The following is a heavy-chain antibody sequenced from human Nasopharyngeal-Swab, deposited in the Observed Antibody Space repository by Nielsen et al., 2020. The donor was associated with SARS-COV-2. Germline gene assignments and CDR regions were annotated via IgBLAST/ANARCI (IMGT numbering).Heavy chain of an antibody. CDR2: ISSSGSTI. V-gene: IGHV3-11*04. D-gene: IGHD1-26*01. J-gene: IGHJ6*02. CDR3: ARGEGGSDLNYYYGMDV. Sequence: WIRQPPGQGLEWVSYISSSGSTIYYADSVKGRFTISRDNAKNSLYLQMNSLRAEDTAVHYCARGEGGSDLNYYYGMDVWGQGTTVTVSS.